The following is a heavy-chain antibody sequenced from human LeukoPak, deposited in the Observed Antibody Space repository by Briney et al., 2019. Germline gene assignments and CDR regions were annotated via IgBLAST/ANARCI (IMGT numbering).Heavy chain of an antibody. D-gene: IGHD3-22*01. V-gene: IGHV3-23*01. CDR3: AKDRNNRITMIVVDLDY. J-gene: IGHJ4*02. Sequence: PGGSLRLSCAASGFTFNTYAMSWVRQAPGKGLEWVSAISANGGSTFYADSVKGRFTISRDNSKNTLYLQMNSLRAEDTAVYYCAKDRNNRITMIVVDLDYWGQGTLVTVSS. CDR2: ISANGGST. CDR1: GFTFNTYA.